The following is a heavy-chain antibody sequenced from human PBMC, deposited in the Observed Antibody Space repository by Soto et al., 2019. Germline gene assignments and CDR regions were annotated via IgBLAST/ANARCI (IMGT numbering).Heavy chain of an antibody. CDR3: ARGWFGPDV. CDR2: IDKVGTDS. J-gene: IGHJ6*03. D-gene: IGHD3-10*01. V-gene: IGHV3-74*01. Sequence: VQLVESGGGLVQPGGSLRLSCAASEFTFSGRSVHWVRQAPGKGLVWVSGIDKVGTDSTYADSVKGRFTSSRDNAKNTVDLQMSSLRVEDTAVYYCARGWFGPDVWGKGTTVTVSS. CDR1: EFTFSGRS.